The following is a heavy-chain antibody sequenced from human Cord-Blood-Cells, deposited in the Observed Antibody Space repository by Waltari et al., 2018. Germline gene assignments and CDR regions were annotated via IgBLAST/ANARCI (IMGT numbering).Heavy chain of an antibody. D-gene: IGHD5-12*01. J-gene: IGHJ3*02. CDR3: ARSSGYSGYDYAFDI. V-gene: IGHV4-34*01. Sequence: QVQLQQWGAGLLKPSETLSFTCAVYGGSFSGYYWSWIRQPPGKGLEWIGEINHSGSTNYNPSLKSRVTISVDTSKNQFSLKLSSVTAADTAVYYCARSSGYSGYDYAFDIWGQGTMVTVSS. CDR2: INHSGST. CDR1: GGSFSGYY.